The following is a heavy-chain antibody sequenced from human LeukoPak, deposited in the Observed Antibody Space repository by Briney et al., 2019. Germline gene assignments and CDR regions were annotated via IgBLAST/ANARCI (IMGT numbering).Heavy chain of an antibody. D-gene: IGHD3-10*01. CDR3: ASFSWGSGSYNQEAIWSWFDP. Sequence: SETLSLTCSVSGGSISSYYWSWIRQPPGKGLEWIGYINYSGNTNYNPSLKSRVTISVDTSKNQFSLKLSSVTAADTAVYYCASFSWGSGSYNQEAIWSWFDPWGQGTLVIVSS. V-gene: IGHV4-59*08. CDR2: INYSGNT. J-gene: IGHJ5*02. CDR1: GGSISSYY.